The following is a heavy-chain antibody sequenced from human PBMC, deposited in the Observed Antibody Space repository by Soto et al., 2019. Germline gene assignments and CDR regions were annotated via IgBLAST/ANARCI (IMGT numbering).Heavy chain of an antibody. J-gene: IGHJ4*02. CDR1: GFIFSSYG. Sequence: QVQLVESGGGVVQPGRSLRLSCAASGFIFSSYGMHWVRQAPGKGLEWVAVIAYEGSHTYYADSVKGRFTITRDNSKNTLYLQMNRLRPEDTAVYYCAKEVHCGGGSCSWSEGFDYWGQGTLVTVSS. CDR2: IAYEGSHT. D-gene: IGHD2-15*01. CDR3: AKEVHCGGGSCSWSEGFDY. V-gene: IGHV3-30*18.